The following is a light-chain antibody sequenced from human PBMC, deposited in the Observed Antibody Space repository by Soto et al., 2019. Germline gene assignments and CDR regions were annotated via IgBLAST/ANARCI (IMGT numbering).Light chain of an antibody. CDR1: QSVSSSY. J-gene: IGKJ3*01. V-gene: IGKV3-20*01. CDR2: GAS. Sequence: EIVLTQSPGTLSLSPGERATLSCRASQSVSSSYLAWYQQKPGQAPRLLIYGASSRATGIPDRFSGSGSGTDFTLTISRLDPEDVAVYYCQQYGFTFGPGTKVDIK. CDR3: QQYGFT.